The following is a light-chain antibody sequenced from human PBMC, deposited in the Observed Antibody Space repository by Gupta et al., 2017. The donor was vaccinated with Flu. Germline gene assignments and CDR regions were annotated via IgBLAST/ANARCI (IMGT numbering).Light chain of an antibody. CDR3: QQYGSSPKT. CDR1: QSISSCY. J-gene: IGKJ2*01. V-gene: IGKV3-20*01. Sequence: ERATLSCRASQSISSCYLAWYQQKPGQAPRLLIYGASSRATSIPDRFSGSGSGTDFTLTISSLQPEDFAVYYCQQYGSSPKTFGQGTKLEIK. CDR2: GAS.